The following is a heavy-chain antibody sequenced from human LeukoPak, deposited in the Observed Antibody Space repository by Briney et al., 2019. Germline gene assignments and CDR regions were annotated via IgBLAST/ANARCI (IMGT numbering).Heavy chain of an antibody. J-gene: IGHJ4*02. CDR2: IYSSGST. CDR1: GGSISSGIYY. Sequence: SETLSLTCTVSGGSISSGIYYWSWIRQPAGKGLEWIGRIYSSGSTNYNPSLKSRVTISVDTSKNQFSLKLSSVTAADTAVYYCARERPWYSSGWYYFDYWGQGTLVTVSS. V-gene: IGHV4-61*02. CDR3: ARERPWYSSGWYYFDY. D-gene: IGHD6-19*01.